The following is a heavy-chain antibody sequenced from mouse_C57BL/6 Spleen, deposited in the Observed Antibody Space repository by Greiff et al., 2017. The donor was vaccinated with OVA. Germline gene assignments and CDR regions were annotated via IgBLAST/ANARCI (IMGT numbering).Heavy chain of an antibody. CDR3: ARSTYGLYYFDY. V-gene: IGHV1-82*01. D-gene: IGHD1-1*01. J-gene: IGHJ2*01. CDR1: GYAFSSSW. CDR2: IYPGDGDT. Sequence: VHLVESGPELVKPGASVKISCKASGYAFSSSWMNWVKQRPGKGLEWIGRIYPGDGDTNYNGKFKGKATLTADKSSSTAYMQLSSLTSEDSAVYFCARSTYGLYYFDYWGQGTTLTVSS.